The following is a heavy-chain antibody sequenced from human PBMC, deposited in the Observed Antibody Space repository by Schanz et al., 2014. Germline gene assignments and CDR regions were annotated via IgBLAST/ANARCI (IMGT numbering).Heavy chain of an antibody. J-gene: IGHJ5*02. CDR2: IWSDGSRT. V-gene: IGHV3-30*02. CDR1: GFIFSNSG. CDR3: AKVVASGPTTGPFDP. Sequence: HVQLVESGGGVVQRGGSLRLSCAASGFIFSNSGMHWVRQAPGKGLEWVAFIWSDGSRTYHAESVKGRFTISRDNSRNTLYLQMDSLRDEDTALYYCAKVVASGPTTGPFDPWGQGTLVTVSS. D-gene: IGHD1-26*01.